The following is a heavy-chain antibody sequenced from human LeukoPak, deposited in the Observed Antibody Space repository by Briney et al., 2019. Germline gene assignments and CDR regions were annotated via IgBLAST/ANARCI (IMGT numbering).Heavy chain of an antibody. V-gene: IGHV1-46*01. Sequence: GASVKVSCKASGYTFTSYYMHWVRQAPGQGLEWMGIINPSGGSTSYAQKFQGRVTMTRDTSTSTVYMELSSLRSEDTAVYYCARVHYYDSSVPGNNYYYYYMDVWGKGTTVTISS. CDR1: GYTFTSYY. J-gene: IGHJ6*03. CDR3: ARVHYYDSSVPGNNYYYYYMDV. CDR2: INPSGGST. D-gene: IGHD3-22*01.